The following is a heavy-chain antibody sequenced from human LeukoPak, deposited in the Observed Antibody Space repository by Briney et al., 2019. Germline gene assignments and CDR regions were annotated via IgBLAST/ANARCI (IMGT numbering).Heavy chain of an antibody. V-gene: IGHV3-53*01. CDR3: AREDRGHSYGYLTH. J-gene: IGHJ4*02. D-gene: IGHD5-18*01. Sequence: GGSLRLSCAASGFNFSIHWMTWVRQAPGKGLEWLSVLYTNGPTYYAESVKGRFTISRDNSKNMVYLQMNSLRAEDTAVYYCAREDRGHSYGYLTHWGQGTLVTVSS. CDR2: LYTNGPT. CDR1: GFNFSIHW.